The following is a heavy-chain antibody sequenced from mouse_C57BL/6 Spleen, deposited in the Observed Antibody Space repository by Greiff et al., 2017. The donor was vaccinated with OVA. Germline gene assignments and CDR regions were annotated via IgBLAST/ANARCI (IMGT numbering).Heavy chain of an antibody. CDR1: GYAFSSYW. Sequence: QVQLKASGAELVKPGASVKISCKASGYAFSSYWMNWVKQRPGKGLEWIGQIYPGDGDTNYNGKFKGKATLTADKSSSTAYMQLSSLTSEDSAVYFCARSGIYYGAMDYWGQGTSVTVSS. D-gene: IGHD2-1*01. CDR2: IYPGDGDT. CDR3: ARSGIYYGAMDY. V-gene: IGHV1-80*01. J-gene: IGHJ4*01.